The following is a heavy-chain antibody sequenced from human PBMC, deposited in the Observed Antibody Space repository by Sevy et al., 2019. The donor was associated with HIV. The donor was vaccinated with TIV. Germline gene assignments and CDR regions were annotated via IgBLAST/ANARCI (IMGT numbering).Heavy chain of an antibody. CDR3: AKESFDY. CDR2: IKGSASTT. CDR1: GFTFRTYD. Sequence: GGSLRLSCAASGFTFRTYDMTWVRQAAGKGLEWVASIKGSASTTYYADSVKGRFTIFRDNSNNTLYLQMSTLRAEDTAVYYCAKESFDYWGQGTLVTVSS. V-gene: IGHV3-23*01. J-gene: IGHJ4*02.